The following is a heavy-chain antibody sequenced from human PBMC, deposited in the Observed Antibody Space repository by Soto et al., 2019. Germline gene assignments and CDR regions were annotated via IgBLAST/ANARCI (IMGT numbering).Heavy chain of an antibody. CDR1: GGSISSGDYY. CDR3: ARRKADNYVDFDY. CDR2: IYCSGST. J-gene: IGHJ4*02. Sequence: PSETLSLTCTVSGGSISSGDYYWSWIRQNPGKGLEWIGYIYCSGSTYYNPSLKSRVSISIDTSKNQFSLKLSSVTAADTAVYYCARRKADNYVDFDYWGQGTLVTVSS. V-gene: IGHV4-31*03. D-gene: IGHD4-4*01.